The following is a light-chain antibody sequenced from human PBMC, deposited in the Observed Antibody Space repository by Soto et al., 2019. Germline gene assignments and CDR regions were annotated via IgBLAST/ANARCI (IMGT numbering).Light chain of an antibody. CDR1: QSVGRNY. CDR3: QQYSKSPIT. V-gene: IGKV3-20*01. J-gene: IGKJ5*01. Sequence: EIVLTQSPGTLSLSPGERATLSCRASQSVGRNYLAWYQQKPGQAPRLLISGASRRAPGTPDRFSGSGSETDFTLTISSLQPEDFAVYSCQQYSKSPITFGQWTRLEIK. CDR2: GAS.